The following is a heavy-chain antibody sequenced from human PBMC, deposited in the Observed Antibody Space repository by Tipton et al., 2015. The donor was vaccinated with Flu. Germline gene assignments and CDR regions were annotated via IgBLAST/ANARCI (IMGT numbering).Heavy chain of an antibody. CDR2: ISHSGRT. V-gene: IGHV4-38-2*01. CDR1: NYSISSAYY. Sequence: LSLTCAVSNYSISSAYYWGWIRQPPGKGLEWIGCISHSGRTYYNPSLKSRVTISVDMAKNQFSQRLSSVTAADTAVYYCARTTYYYGSGSSDYWGQGTLVTVSS. J-gene: IGHJ4*02. D-gene: IGHD3-10*01. CDR3: ARTTYYYGSGSSDY.